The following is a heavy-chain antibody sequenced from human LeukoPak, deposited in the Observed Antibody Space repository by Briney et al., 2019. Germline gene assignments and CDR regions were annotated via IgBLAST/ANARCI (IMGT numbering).Heavy chain of an antibody. Sequence: GSLRLSCAASGFTFSSYGMHWVRQAPGKGLEWVAVIWYDGSNKYYADSVKGRFTISRDNSKNTLYLQMNSLRAEDTAVYYCARDRIDILTGYPPHGMDVWGKGTTVTVSS. D-gene: IGHD3-9*01. V-gene: IGHV3-33*01. CDR2: IWYDGSNK. J-gene: IGHJ6*04. CDR3: ARDRIDILTGYPPHGMDV. CDR1: GFTFSSYG.